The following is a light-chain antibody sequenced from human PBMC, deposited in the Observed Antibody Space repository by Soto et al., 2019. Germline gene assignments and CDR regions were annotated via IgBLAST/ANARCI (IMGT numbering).Light chain of an antibody. CDR3: QQYNNWPYT. CDR1: QSVNSN. J-gene: IGKJ2*01. V-gene: IGKV3-15*01. Sequence: EIMMTQSPATLAVSPGERAALSCRASQSVNSNFAWYQQRPGHAPRLLIYDASTRATDIPARFSGSGSGTEFTLTISSLQSEDLAVYYCQQYNNWPYTFGQGTKVESK. CDR2: DAS.